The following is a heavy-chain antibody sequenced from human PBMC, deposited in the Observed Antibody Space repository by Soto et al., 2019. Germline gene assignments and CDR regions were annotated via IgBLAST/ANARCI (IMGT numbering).Heavy chain of an antibody. CDR2: ISSSSSYI. V-gene: IGHV3-21*01. J-gene: IGHJ6*02. CDR1: GFTFSSYS. Sequence: EVQLVEFGGGLVKPGGSLRLSCAASGFTFSSYSMNWVRQAPGNGLEWVSSISSSSSYIYYADSVKGRFTISRDNAKNSLSLQMNGLRAEDTAVYYCARVSTAYYCGMDVWGQGTTVTVSS. CDR3: ARVSTAYYCGMDV.